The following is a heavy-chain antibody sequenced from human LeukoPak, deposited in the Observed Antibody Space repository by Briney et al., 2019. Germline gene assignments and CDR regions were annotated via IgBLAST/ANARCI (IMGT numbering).Heavy chain of an antibody. J-gene: IGHJ5*02. CDR1: GFTFSSYS. CDR3: ARELYYDSAPWFDP. V-gene: IGHV3-48*04. Sequence: GGSLRLSCAASGFTFSSYSMNWVRQAPGKGLEWVSYISSSSSTIYYADSVKGRFTISRDNAKNSLYLQMNSLRAEDTAVYYCARELYYDSAPWFDPWGQGTLVTVSS. D-gene: IGHD3-10*01. CDR2: ISSSSSTI.